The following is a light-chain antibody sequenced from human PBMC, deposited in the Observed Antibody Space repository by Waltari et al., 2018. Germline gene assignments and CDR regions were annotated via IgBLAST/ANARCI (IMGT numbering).Light chain of an antibody. CDR1: QDISIF. CDR3: QQLHSYPHT. CDR2: AAS. V-gene: IGKV1-9*01. Sequence: DIQLTQSPSFLSAVVGDRVTITCRASQDISIFLAWYQQTPGKAPKLLIFAASDLQSGVPLRFSGTGSGTEFTLTISSLRPEDFVTYYCQQLHSYPHTFGQGTTLAIK. J-gene: IGKJ2*01.